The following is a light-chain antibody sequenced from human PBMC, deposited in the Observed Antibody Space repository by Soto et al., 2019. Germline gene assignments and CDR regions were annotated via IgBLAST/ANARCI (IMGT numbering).Light chain of an antibody. V-gene: IGKV3-15*01. CDR1: HSVSSN. J-gene: IGKJ1*01. Sequence: EVVMTQSPATLSVSPGERATLSFGASHSVSSNLAWYQQKPGQAPRLLIYGASTRATGIPARFSGSGSGTEFTLTISSLRSEDFAVYYCQQYNNWPRTFGQGTKV. CDR3: QQYNNWPRT. CDR2: GAS.